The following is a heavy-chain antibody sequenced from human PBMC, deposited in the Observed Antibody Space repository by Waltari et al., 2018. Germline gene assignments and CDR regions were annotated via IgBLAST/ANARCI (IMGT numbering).Heavy chain of an antibody. V-gene: IGHV1-8*01. D-gene: IGHD6-25*01. CDR3: XRGQRLLV. Sequence: QVQLVXSGAEVKKPGASVKVSCXAXXYTFTSXXNNWVRQATGQGLEWMGWXNPNSGNXCYAQKFQGRVTMTRXTSISTAXXELSSLRSEXTAVYXXXRGQRLLVWGQGTLXXXSS. CDR1: XYTFTSXX. J-gene: IGHJ4*02. CDR2: XNPNSGNX.